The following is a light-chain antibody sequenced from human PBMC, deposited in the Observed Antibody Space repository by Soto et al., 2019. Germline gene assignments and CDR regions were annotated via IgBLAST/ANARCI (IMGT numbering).Light chain of an antibody. CDR1: QGFNKW. J-gene: IGKJ4*01. CDR3: QQSNSFRLT. Sequence: DIQMTQSPSSVSAAVGDRVTITCRASQGFNKWLAWYQQKPGEAPQLLISAASTLRSGVPSRFSGSGSGTDFILTISNLPHEDFETNFCQQSNSFRLTLGGGTKVDIK. CDR2: AAS. V-gene: IGKV1-12*01.